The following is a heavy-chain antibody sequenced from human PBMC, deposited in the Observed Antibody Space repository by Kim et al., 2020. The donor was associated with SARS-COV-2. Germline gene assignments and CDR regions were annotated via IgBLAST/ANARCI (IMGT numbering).Heavy chain of an antibody. CDR2: ITSKTDGGTT. V-gene: IGHV3-15*01. CDR1: GFTFSNAW. D-gene: IGHD5-12*01. CDR3: TFPYIVATMRFDP. Sequence: GGSLRLSYAASGFTFSNAWMSWVRQAPGKGLEWVGRITSKTDGGTTDYAAPVRGRFTISRDDSKNTLYLQMNNLKTEDTAMYYCTFPYIVATMRFDPWGQGTLVTVSS. J-gene: IGHJ5*02.